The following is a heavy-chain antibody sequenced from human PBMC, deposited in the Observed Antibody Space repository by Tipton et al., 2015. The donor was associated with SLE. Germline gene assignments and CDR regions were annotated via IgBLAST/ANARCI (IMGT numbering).Heavy chain of an antibody. CDR3: ARGGHDFGSG. J-gene: IGHJ4*02. CDR1: GGSISSHY. V-gene: IGHV4-30-4*08. D-gene: IGHD3-3*01. Sequence: TLSLTCTVSGGSISSHYWSWIRQPPGKGLEWIGYIYYSGSTYYNPSLKSRVTISVDTSKNQFSLKLSSVTAADTAVYYCARGGHDFGSGWGQGTLVTVSS. CDR2: IYYSGST.